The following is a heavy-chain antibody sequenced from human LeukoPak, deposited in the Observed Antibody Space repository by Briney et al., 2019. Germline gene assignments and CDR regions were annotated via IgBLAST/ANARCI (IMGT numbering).Heavy chain of an antibody. CDR3: ATIKRGSIYGYFDF. D-gene: IGHD5-18*01. Sequence: PSETLSLTCTVSGGPISSHYWSWIRQPPGKGLEWIAYLLDSVNTKDNPSLNSRLTLSADTSKNQFSLRLSSVTAADTAVYYCATIKRGSIYGYFDFWGQGIKVTVSS. J-gene: IGHJ4*02. CDR2: LLDSVNT. V-gene: IGHV4-59*11. CDR1: GGPISSHY.